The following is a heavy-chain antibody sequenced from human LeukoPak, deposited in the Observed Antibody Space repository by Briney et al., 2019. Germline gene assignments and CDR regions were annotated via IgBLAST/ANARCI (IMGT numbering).Heavy chain of an antibody. J-gene: IGHJ6*02. CDR2: ISSSGSTI. CDR3: ARLSALYYYYYYGMDV. V-gene: IGHV3-48*03. CDR1: AFTFISYE. Sequence: GGSLRVSCAPSAFTFISYEMNWVRLASGKGLECVSYISSSGSTIYYADSVKGRFTISRDNAKNSLYLQMNSLRAEDTAVYYCARLSALYYYYYYGMDVWGQGTTVTVSS.